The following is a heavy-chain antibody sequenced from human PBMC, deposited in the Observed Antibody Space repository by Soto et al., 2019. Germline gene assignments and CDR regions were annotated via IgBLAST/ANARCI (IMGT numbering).Heavy chain of an antibody. CDR1: GYTFSSYY. V-gene: IGHV1-46*01. Sequence: QVQLVQSGAEVKKPGASVKVSCKASGYTFSSYYMHWVRQAPGQGYEWMGIINPSGGGTTYAQKFPGRVTMTRDTSTSTVYMELSSLRSEDTAVYYCARYDYNGYYFDYWGQGTLVAVSS. J-gene: IGHJ4*02. CDR3: ARYDYNGYYFDY. D-gene: IGHD4-4*01. CDR2: INPSGGGT.